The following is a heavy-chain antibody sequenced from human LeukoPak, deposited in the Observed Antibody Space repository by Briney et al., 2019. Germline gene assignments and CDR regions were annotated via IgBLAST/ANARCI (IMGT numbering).Heavy chain of an antibody. Sequence: GGSLRLSCAASGFTFSDHYMHWVRQAPGKGLEWVAVISYDGSNKYYADSVKGRFTISRDNSKNTLYLQMNSLRAEDTAVYYCARASHVGAPFDYWGQGTLVTVSS. D-gene: IGHD1-26*01. CDR1: GFTFSDHY. V-gene: IGHV3-30-3*01. CDR3: ARASHVGAPFDY. J-gene: IGHJ4*02. CDR2: ISYDGSNK.